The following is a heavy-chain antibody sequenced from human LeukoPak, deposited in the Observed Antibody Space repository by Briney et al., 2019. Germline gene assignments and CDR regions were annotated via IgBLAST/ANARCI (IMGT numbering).Heavy chain of an antibody. V-gene: IGHV4-39*01. D-gene: IGHD6-19*01. Sequence: PSETLSLTCTVCGGSISRSNYYWGWIRKPPGKGLEWIGSIYYTGGTYYNPSLESRVTISVDTSKNQFSLKLSSVTAADTAVYYCARHGFGSGWSVSWFDPWGQGTLVTVS. CDR3: ARHGFGSGWSVSWFDP. J-gene: IGHJ5*02. CDR2: IYYTGGT. CDR1: GGSISRSNYY.